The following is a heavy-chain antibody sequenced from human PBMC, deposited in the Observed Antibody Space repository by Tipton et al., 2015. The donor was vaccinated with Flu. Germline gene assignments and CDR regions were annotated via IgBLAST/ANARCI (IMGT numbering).Heavy chain of an antibody. D-gene: IGHD1-26*01. Sequence: TLSLTCAVYGGSFSGYYWSWIRQPPGKGLEWIGEINHSGSTNYNPSLKSRVTISVDTSKNQFSLKLSSVTAADTAVYYCARHLGAAKGGSYYPPFGAFDICGQVTMVTVSS. V-gene: IGHV4-34*01. CDR2: INHSGST. CDR3: ARHLGAAKGGSYYPPFGAFDI. CDR1: GGSFSGYY. J-gene: IGHJ3*02.